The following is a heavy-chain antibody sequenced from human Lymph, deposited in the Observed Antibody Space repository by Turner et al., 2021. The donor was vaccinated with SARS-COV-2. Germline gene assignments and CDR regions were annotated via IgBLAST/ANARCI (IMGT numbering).Heavy chain of an antibody. V-gene: IGHV3-53*02. J-gene: IGHJ6*02. D-gene: IGHD6-13*01. CDR2: IYSGGTT. CDR1: GIIVSRNY. Sequence: EVQLVESGGGWIRPGGSLGLSCAASGIIVSRNYMNWVRQAPGKGLEWVSVIYSGGTTYYADSVKGRFTISRDNSKNTLYLQMNSLRVEDTAVYYGARDLGTYGMDVWGQGTTVTVSS. CDR3: ARDLGTYGMDV.